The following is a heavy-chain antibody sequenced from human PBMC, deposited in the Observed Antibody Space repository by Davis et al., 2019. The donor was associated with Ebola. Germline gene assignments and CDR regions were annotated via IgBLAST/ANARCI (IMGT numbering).Heavy chain of an antibody. CDR2: ISAYNGNA. Sequence: ASVKVSCKASGYTFTSYGISWVRQAPGQGLEWMGWISAYNGNANYAQKLQGRVTMTTDTSTSTAYMELRSLRSDDTAVYYCAREPRPYYYDSSGYYPYWGQGTLVTVSS. D-gene: IGHD3-22*01. J-gene: IGHJ4*02. CDR3: AREPRPYYYDSSGYYPY. V-gene: IGHV1-18*01. CDR1: GYTFTSYG.